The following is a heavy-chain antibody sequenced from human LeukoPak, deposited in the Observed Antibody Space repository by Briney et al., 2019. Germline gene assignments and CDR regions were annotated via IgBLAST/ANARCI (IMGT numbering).Heavy chain of an antibody. J-gene: IGHJ4*02. CDR2: IYHSGST. CDR1: GGSISSSSYY. CDR3: ARAVGYSSGWYENGVDY. D-gene: IGHD6-19*01. Sequence: SETLSLTCTVSGGSISSSSYYWGWIRQPPGKGLEWIGSIYHSGSTYYNPSLKSRVTISVDTSKNQFSLKLSSVTAADTAVYYCARAVGYSSGWYENGVDYWGQGTLVTVSS. V-gene: IGHV4-39*07.